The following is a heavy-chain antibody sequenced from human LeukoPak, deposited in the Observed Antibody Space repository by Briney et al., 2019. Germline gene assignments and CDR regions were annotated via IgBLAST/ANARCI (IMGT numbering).Heavy chain of an antibody. CDR3: ARDSPYYYDSSAGNFDY. CDR1: GYTFTSYY. CDR2: INPSGGST. Sequence: GASVKVSCKASGYTFTSYYMHWVRQAPGQGLEWMGIINPSGGSTSYAQKFQGRVTMTRDTSTSTVYMELSSLRSEDTAVYYCARDSPYYYDSSAGNFDYWGQGPLVTVSS. J-gene: IGHJ4*02. V-gene: IGHV1-46*01. D-gene: IGHD3-22*01.